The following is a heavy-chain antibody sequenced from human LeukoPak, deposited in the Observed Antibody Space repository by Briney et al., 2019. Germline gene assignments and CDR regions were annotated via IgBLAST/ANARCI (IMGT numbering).Heavy chain of an antibody. CDR3: ARDVVVTSSPDAFDI. Sequence: SETLSLTCTVSGDSVTSGGYFWTWIRQHPGKGLEWIGYISNGGTASYNPSLKSRVSISVDTSNNQFSLRLSSVTAADTAVYYCARDVVVTSSPDAFDIWGQGTMVTVSS. V-gene: IGHV4-31*03. CDR1: GDSVTSGGYF. D-gene: IGHD2-21*02. J-gene: IGHJ3*02. CDR2: ISNGGTA.